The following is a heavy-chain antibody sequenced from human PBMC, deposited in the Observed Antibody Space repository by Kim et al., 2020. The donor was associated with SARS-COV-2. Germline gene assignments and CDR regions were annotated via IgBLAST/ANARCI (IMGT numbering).Heavy chain of an antibody. CDR3: GHYIQRSRIWAAGTYFSFDL. V-gene: IGHV2-5*02. Sequence: SGPTLVKPTQTLTLTCTFSGFSLNTRGVGVGWIRQPPGKDLEWLAHIYWDDDKRYSPSLKSRLTITKDNSKNQVVLTVTNMDPEDTATYFCGHYIQRSRIWAAGTYFSFDLWRRGTRVTVSS. CDR1: GFSLNTRGVG. J-gene: IGHJ2*01. CDR2: IYWDDDK. D-gene: IGHD6-13*01.